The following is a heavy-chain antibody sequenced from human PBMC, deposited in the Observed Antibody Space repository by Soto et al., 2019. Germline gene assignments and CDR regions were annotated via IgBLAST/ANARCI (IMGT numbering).Heavy chain of an antibody. D-gene: IGHD2-2*01. Sequence: PGGSLRLSCTVSGFTFSNAWMTWVRQAPGKGLEWVGRIKSKADDGTTDYAAPVKGRFTISRDDSRNTLYLKMNSLKTEETSFYYCTTDSSSWAYYYYYGMDVWGQGTTVTVSS. CDR3: TTDSSSWAYYYYYGMDV. CDR1: GFTFSNAW. V-gene: IGHV3-15*01. J-gene: IGHJ6*02. CDR2: IKSKADDGTT.